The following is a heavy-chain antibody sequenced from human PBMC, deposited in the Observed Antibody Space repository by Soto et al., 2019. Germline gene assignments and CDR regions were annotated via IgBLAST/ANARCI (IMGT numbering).Heavy chain of an antibody. CDR1: GGSISSGGYY. CDR3: ARTMIVVVLFDY. CDR2: IYYSGST. V-gene: IGHV4-31*03. J-gene: IGHJ4*02. D-gene: IGHD3-22*01. Sequence: PSETLSLTCTVSGGSISSGGYYWSWIRQHPGKGLEWIGYIYYSGSTYYNPSLKSRVTISVDTSKNQFSLKLSSVTAADTAVYYCARTMIVVVLFDYWGQGTLVTVS.